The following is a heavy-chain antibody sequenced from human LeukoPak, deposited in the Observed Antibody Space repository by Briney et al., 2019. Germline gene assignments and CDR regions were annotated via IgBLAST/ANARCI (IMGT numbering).Heavy chain of an antibody. V-gene: IGHV4-59*08. D-gene: IGHD3-3*01. CDR2: IYYSGST. Sequence: PSETLSLTCTVSGGSISSYYWSWIRQPPGKGPEWIGYIYYSGSTNYNPSLKSRVTISVDTSKNQFSLKLSSVTAADTAVYYCARHPEGMYYDFWSGPQYYFDYWGQGTLVTVSS. CDR1: GGSISSYY. CDR3: ARHPEGMYYDFWSGPQYYFDY. J-gene: IGHJ4*02.